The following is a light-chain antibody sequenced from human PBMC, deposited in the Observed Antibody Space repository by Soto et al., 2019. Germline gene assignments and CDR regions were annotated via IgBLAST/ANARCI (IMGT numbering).Light chain of an antibody. CDR1: EGINSY. CDR3: QQYYAYPLT. Sequence: ATRMTQSPSSLSASTGDRVTITCRASEGINSYLAWYQQKAGKAPKLLIYAVSTLKSGVPSRFSGSASGTDFTLTISRLQAEDFATYYCQQYYAYPLTFGGGTKVETK. CDR2: AVS. V-gene: IGKV1-8*01. J-gene: IGKJ4*01.